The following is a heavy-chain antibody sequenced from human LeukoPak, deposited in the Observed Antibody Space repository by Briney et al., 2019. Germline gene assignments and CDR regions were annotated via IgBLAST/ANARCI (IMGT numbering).Heavy chain of an antibody. J-gene: IGHJ4*02. V-gene: IGHV1-24*01. Sequence: ASVKVSCKVSGYTLTELSMHWVRQAPGKGLEWMGGFDPEDGETIYAQKFQGRVTMTEGTSTDTAYMELSSLRSEDTAVYYCATVRYLGYCSSTSCYTPHRYYFDYWGQGTLVTVSS. CDR1: GYTLTELS. D-gene: IGHD2-2*02. CDR2: FDPEDGET. CDR3: ATVRYLGYCSSTSCYTPHRYYFDY.